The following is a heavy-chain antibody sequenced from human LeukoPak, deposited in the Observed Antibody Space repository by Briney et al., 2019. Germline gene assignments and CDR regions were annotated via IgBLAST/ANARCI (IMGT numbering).Heavy chain of an antibody. CDR1: GFTFSDYS. J-gene: IGHJ4*02. D-gene: IGHD7-27*01. CDR2: ISSSTSYI. V-gene: IGHV3-21*01. CDR3: ARDTTGDPDY. Sequence: KPGGSLGLSCAASGFTFSDYSMNWVRQAPGKGLEWVSSISSSTSYIYYADSVKGRFTISRDNAKNSLYLQMNSLRAEDTAVYYCARDTTGDPDYWGQGTLATVSS.